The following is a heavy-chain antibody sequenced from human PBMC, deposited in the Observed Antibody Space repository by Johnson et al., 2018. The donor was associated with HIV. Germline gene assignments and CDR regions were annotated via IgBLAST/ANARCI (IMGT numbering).Heavy chain of an antibody. V-gene: IGHV3-66*03. CDR3: ARDPNSSNCSGVTCYAAAFDI. Sequence: EVQLVESGGGLIQPGGSLRLSCAASGFTVSSNYMSWVRQAPGKGLEWVSVIYSGGSTYYEGSVKGRFTITRENSKKTLYLQMDSLIGEDTAVYYCARDPNSSNCSGVTCYAAAFDIWGQVTMVTVSS. D-gene: IGHD2-15*01. J-gene: IGHJ3*02. CDR2: IYSGGST. CDR1: GFTVSSNY.